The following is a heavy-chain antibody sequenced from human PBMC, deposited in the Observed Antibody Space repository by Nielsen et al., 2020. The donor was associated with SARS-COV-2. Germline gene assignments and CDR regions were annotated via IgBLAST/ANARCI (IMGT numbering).Heavy chain of an antibody. Sequence: ASVKVSCKASGYTFTTYAINWVRQAPGEGPEWMGWINTSTGKPTYAQAFTGRFVFSLDTSVSTAYLQISSLKAEDSAVYYCARDNFGSGGTASYGMDVWGQGTTVTVSS. V-gene: IGHV7-4-1*02. CDR2: INTSTGKP. CDR1: GYTFTTYA. D-gene: IGHD3-10*01. J-gene: IGHJ6*02. CDR3: ARDNFGSGGTASYGMDV.